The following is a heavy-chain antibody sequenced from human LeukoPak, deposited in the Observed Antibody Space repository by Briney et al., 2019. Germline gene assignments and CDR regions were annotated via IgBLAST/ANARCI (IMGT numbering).Heavy chain of an antibody. CDR2: INHSGST. CDR3: ARGSGYCSSTSCYSRYYMDV. D-gene: IGHD2-2*02. CDR1: GGSFSGYY. J-gene: IGHJ6*03. Sequence: PSETLSLTCAVYGGSFSGYYWSWIRQPPGKGLEWIGEINHSGSTNYNPSLKSRVTISVDTSKNQFSLKLSSVTAADTAVYYCARGSGYCSSTSCYSRYYMDVWGKGTTVTVSS. V-gene: IGHV4-34*01.